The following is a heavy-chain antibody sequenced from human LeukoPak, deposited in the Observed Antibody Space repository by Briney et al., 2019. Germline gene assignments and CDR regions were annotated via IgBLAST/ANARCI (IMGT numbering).Heavy chain of an antibody. CDR3: ARDQVVGATGPFDI. CDR1: GYTFTSYG. CDR2: ISAYNGNT. Sequence: GGPVKVSCKASGYTFTSYGISWVRQAPGQGLEWMGWISAYNGNTNYAQKLQGRVTMTTDTSTSTAYMELRSLRSDDTAVYYCARDQVVGATGPFDIWGQGTMVTVSS. V-gene: IGHV1-18*01. J-gene: IGHJ3*02. D-gene: IGHD1-26*01.